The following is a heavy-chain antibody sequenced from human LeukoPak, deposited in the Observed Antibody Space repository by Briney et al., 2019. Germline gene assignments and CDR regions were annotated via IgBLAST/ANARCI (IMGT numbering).Heavy chain of an antibody. D-gene: IGHD4-17*01. J-gene: IGHJ4*02. CDR3: ARGTMTTVTYYFDY. Sequence: SETLSLTCAVYGGSFSGYYWSWIRQPPGKGLEWIGEINHSGSTNYNPSLKSRVTISVDTSKNQFSLKLSSVTAADTAVYYCARGTMTTVTYYFDYWGQGNPGHRLL. CDR2: INHSGST. V-gene: IGHV4-34*01. CDR1: GGSFSGYY.